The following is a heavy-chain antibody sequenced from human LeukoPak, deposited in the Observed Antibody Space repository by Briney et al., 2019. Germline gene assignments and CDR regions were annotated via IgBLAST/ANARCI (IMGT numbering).Heavy chain of an antibody. D-gene: IGHD6-19*01. CDR1: GGSISSYY. Sequence: SETLSLTCTVSGGSISSYYWSWIRQPLGKGLEWIGYIYYSGSTNYNPSLKSRVTISVDTSKNQFSLKLSSVTAADMAVYYCARVSEKYSSGWYYFDYWGQGTLVTVSS. CDR3: ARVSEKYSSGWYYFDY. CDR2: IYYSGST. V-gene: IGHV4-59*01. J-gene: IGHJ4*02.